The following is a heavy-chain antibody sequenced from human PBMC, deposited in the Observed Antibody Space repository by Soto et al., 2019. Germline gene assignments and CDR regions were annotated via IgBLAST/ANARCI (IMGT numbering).Heavy chain of an antibody. CDR3: ARGRVTIFGVVITDFDY. CDR1: GDSISSGGYY. J-gene: IGHJ4*02. V-gene: IGHV4-31*03. Sequence: QVQLQESGPGLEKPSQTLSLTCTVSGDSISSGGYYWSWIRQHPGKGLEWIGYIYASGSTFYNPSLKSRITMSVDRSKNQFSLKLTSVTAADTAVYFCARGRVTIFGVVITDFDYWGQGTLVTVSS. CDR2: IYASGST. D-gene: IGHD3-3*01.